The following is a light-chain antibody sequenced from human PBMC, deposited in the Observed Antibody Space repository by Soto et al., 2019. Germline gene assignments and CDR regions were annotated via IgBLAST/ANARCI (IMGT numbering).Light chain of an antibody. CDR3: QQYGSSPWT. CDR2: GAS. V-gene: IGKV3-20*01. CDR1: QSVSSSY. J-gene: IGKJ1*01. Sequence: EIVLTQSPGTLSLSPGERATLSCRASQSVSSSYLAWYQQKPGQAPRLLIYGASSRATGIPDRFSCSGSGTDFTLTISRLESEDFAVYYCQQYGSSPWTFGQGTKVEIK.